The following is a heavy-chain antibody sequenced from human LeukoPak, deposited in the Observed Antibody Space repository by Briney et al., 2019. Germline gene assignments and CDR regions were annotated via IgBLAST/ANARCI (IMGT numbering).Heavy chain of an antibody. D-gene: IGHD3-22*01. CDR3: AGESRVTMMTFDP. Sequence: SETLSLTCTVSGDSISSTSYYWGWIRQPPGKGLEWIGSIYYSGSTYYNPSLKSRVTISVDTSKNQFSLKLGSVTAADTAVYYCAGESRVTMMTFDPWGQGTLVTVSS. CDR2: IYYSGST. CDR1: GDSISSTSYY. V-gene: IGHV4-39*07. J-gene: IGHJ5*02.